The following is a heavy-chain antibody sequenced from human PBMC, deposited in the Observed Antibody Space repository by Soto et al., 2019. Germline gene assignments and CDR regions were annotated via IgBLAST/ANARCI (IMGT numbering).Heavy chain of an antibody. Sequence: GGSLRLSCAASGFTFSSYAMSWVRQAPGKGLEWVSAISGSGGSTYYADSVKGRFTISRDNSKNTLYLQMNSLRAEDTAVYYCAKDGISIAARYDAFDIWGQGTMVTVSS. CDR2: ISGSGGST. V-gene: IGHV3-23*01. D-gene: IGHD6-6*01. CDR1: GFTFSSYA. CDR3: AKDGISIAARYDAFDI. J-gene: IGHJ3*02.